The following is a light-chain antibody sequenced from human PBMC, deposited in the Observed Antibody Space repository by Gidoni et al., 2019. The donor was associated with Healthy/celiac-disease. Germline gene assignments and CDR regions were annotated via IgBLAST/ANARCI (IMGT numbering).Light chain of an antibody. V-gene: IGKV3-20*01. CDR2: GAS. CDR1: QSVSSSY. J-gene: IGKJ3*01. CDR3: QQYGSSPQGFT. Sequence: EIVLTQSPGTLSLSPGERATLSCRASQSVSSSYLAWYQQKPGQAPWLLIYGASSRATGIPDFTLTISRLEPEDFAVYYCQQYGSSPQGFTFGPGTKVDIK.